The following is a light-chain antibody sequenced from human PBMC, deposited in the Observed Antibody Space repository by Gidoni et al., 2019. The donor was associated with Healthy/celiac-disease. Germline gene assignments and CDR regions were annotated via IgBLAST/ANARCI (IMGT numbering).Light chain of an antibody. Sequence: QSALTQPASVSGPPRQSLPISCTGSSSDVGAYNYVSWYQLHPGKAPKLMIYEVSNRPSGISNRFSGSKSGNTASLIISGLQAEDEADYYCYSYTTSSTFVFGTGTKVTVL. CDR1: SSDVGAYNY. CDR3: YSYTTSSTFV. J-gene: IGLJ1*01. V-gene: IGLV2-14*01. CDR2: EVS.